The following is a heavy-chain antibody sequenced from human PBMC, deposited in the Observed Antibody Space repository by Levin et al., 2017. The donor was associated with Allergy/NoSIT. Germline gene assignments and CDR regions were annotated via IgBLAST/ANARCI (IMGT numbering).Heavy chain of an antibody. D-gene: IGHD6-19*01. J-gene: IGHJ4*02. CDR1: GFTFDDYG. CDR3: ARGRAGEQWLVTPFDY. CDR2: INWNGGST. V-gene: IGHV3-20*04. Sequence: GGSLRLSCAASGFTFDDYGMSWVRQAPGKGLEWVSGINWNGGSTGYADSVKGRFTISRDNAKNSLYLQMNSLRAEDTALYYCARGRAGEQWLVTPFDYWGQGTLVTVSS.